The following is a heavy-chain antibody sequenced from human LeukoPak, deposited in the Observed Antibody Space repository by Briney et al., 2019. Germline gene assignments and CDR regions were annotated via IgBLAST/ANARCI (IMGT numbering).Heavy chain of an antibody. J-gene: IGHJ6*04. CDR2: IIPIFGTA. V-gene: IGHV1-69*06. CDR3: ARARRAVRGVISGYYGMDV. Sequence: GSSVKVSCKASGGTFSSYAISWVRQAPGQGLEWMGGIIPIFGTANYAQKFQGRVTITADKSTSTAYMELSSLRSEDTAVYYCARARRAVRGVISGYYGMDVWGKGTTDTVSS. D-gene: IGHD3-10*01. CDR1: GGTFSSYA.